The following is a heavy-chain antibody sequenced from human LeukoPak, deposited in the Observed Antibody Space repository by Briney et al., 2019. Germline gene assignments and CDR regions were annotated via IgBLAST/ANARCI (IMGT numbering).Heavy chain of an antibody. CDR3: ANIIVATTFDY. CDR1: GFTFSSYA. D-gene: IGHD5-12*01. V-gene: IGHV3-23*01. CDR2: ISGSGGST. J-gene: IGHJ4*02. Sequence: GASLRLSCAASGFTFSSYAMSWVRQAPGKGLEWVSAISGSGGSTYYADSVKGRFTISRDNSKNTLYLQMNSLRAEDTAVYYSANIIVATTFDYWGEGTLVTVSS.